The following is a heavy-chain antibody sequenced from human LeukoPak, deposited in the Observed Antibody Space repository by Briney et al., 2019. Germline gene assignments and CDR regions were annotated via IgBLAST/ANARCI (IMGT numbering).Heavy chain of an antibody. V-gene: IGHV1-18*01. CDR3: ARSPMYYDSSGYPGTY. CDR2: ISAYNGNT. Sequence: RASVKVSCKASGYTFTSYGISWVRQAPGQGLEWMGWISAYNGNTNYAQKLQGRVTMTTDTSTSTAYMELRSLRSDDTAVYYCARSPMYYDSSGYPGTYWGQGTLVTVSS. J-gene: IGHJ4*02. CDR1: GYTFTSYG. D-gene: IGHD3-22*01.